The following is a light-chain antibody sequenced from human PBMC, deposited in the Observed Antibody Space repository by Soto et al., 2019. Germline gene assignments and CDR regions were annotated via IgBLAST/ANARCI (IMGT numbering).Light chain of an antibody. V-gene: IGLV1-47*01. CDR2: RDN. CDR3: AAWDDSLSAVV. CDR1: SSNIGSNY. Sequence: QLVLTQPPSASGTPGQRVTISCSGSSSNIGSNYVYWYQQLPGTAPKLLICRDNERPSGVPDRFSGSKSGTSASLAISGLRSEDEADYYCAAWDDSLSAVVFGGGTKLTVL. J-gene: IGLJ2*01.